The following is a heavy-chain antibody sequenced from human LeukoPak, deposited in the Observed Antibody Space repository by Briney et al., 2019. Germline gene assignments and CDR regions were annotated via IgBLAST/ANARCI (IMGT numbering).Heavy chain of an antibody. J-gene: IGHJ4*02. Sequence: GGSLRLSCAASGFTFSSYSLSWVRQAPGRGPEWVSAGGGNGDTHYAGSVKGRFTISRDNSENTLYLQMNSLRVEDTAVYYCAREARAGSQLIYVDSWGQGTLVIVSS. V-gene: IGHV3-23*01. CDR2: GGGNGDT. D-gene: IGHD6-19*01. CDR1: GFTFSSYS. CDR3: AREARAGSQLIYVDS.